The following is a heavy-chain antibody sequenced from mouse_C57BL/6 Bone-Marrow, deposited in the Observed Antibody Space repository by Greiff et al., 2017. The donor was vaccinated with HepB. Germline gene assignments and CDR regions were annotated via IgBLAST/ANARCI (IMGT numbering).Heavy chain of an antibody. CDR2: IDPSDSYT. CDR3: ARPIYYGTYFDY. V-gene: IGHV1-50*01. D-gene: IGHD2-1*01. J-gene: IGHJ2*01. CDR1: GYTFTSYW. Sequence: QVQLQQPGAELVKPGASVKLSCKASGYTFTSYWMQWVKQRPGQGLEWIGEIDPSDSYTNYNQKFKGKATLTVDTSSSTAYMQLSSLTSEDSAVYYCARPIYYGTYFDYWGQGTTLTVSS.